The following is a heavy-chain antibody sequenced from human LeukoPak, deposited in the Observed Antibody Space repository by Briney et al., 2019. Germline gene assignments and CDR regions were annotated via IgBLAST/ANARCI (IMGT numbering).Heavy chain of an antibody. CDR2: IYHSGST. J-gene: IGHJ3*02. CDR3: ASPNDYGDMAAFDI. V-gene: IGHV4-4*02. Sequence: SETLSLTCAVSGGSISSSNWGSWVRQPPGKGLEWIGEIYHSGSTNYNPSLKSRVTISVDKSKNQFSLKLSSVTAADTAVYYCASPNDYGDMAAFDIWGQGTMVTVSS. D-gene: IGHD4-17*01. CDR1: GGSISSSNW.